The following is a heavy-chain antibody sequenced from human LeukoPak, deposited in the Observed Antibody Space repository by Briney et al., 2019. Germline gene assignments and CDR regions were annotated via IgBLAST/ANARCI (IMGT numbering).Heavy chain of an antibody. CDR3: AGSGSYYPHFDY. CDR1: GYSFTNYY. CDR2: INLSDGSA. Sequence: ASVRVSCKASGYSFTNYYMNWVRQAPGQGLEWMGIINLSDGSASYAQNFQGRVTMTRDTSTSTVDMELSSLRSEDTAVYYCAGSGSYYPHFDYWGQGTLVTVSS. J-gene: IGHJ4*02. V-gene: IGHV1-46*01. D-gene: IGHD3-10*01.